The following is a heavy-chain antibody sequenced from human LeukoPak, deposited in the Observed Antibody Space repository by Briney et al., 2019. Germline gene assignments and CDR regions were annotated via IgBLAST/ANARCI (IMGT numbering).Heavy chain of an antibody. V-gene: IGHV3-30*03. CDR1: GFTFSSYG. J-gene: IGHJ4*02. CDR3: ATSNSGSWYSYHY. Sequence: PGGSLRLSCAASGFTFSSYGMHWVRQAPGKGLEWVAVISYDGSNKYYADSVKGRFTISRDNSKNTLYLQMNSLRAEDTAVYYCATSNSGSWYSYHYWGQGTLVTVSS. D-gene: IGHD6-13*01. CDR2: ISYDGSNK.